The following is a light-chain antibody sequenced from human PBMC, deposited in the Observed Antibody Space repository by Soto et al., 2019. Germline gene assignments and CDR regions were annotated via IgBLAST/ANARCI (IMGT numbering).Light chain of an antibody. CDR2: DAT. Sequence: DIQMTQSPSTLSASVGDRVTITCRASQSISSWLAWYQQKPGKAPKLLIYDATSLESGVPSRFSGSESGTEFTLTISSLQPDDFATYYCQQYGSSPLTFGGGTKVDIK. V-gene: IGKV1-5*01. J-gene: IGKJ4*01. CDR1: QSISSW. CDR3: QQYGSSPLT.